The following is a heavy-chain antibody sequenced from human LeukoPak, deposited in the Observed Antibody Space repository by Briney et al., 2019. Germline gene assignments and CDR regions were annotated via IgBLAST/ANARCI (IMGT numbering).Heavy chain of an antibody. CDR2: AHFSGST. Sequence: PSETLSLTCSVSGGSISRHYWTWIRQPPGKGLEWIGYAHFSGSTNYNPSLKSRATASLDRAKNQISLTLTSVTAADTAVYFCARAKAVGSYDFWGQGTPVTVSS. D-gene: IGHD3-22*01. V-gene: IGHV4-59*11. CDR3: ARAKAVGSYDF. CDR1: GGSISRHY. J-gene: IGHJ4*02.